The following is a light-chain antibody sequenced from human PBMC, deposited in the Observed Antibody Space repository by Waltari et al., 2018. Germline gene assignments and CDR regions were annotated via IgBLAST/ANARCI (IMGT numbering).Light chain of an antibody. CDR2: DAT. J-gene: IGKJ2*01. CDR3: QHFDNLLFT. Sequence: DIQVTQSPSSLSASVGDRVTITCQASQDISHYLNWYQQRPGKAPKVLIYDATLLKIGVPSRFSGGGSGTDFTFAITSLQPEDAATYYCQHFDNLLFTFGQGTKLEI. V-gene: IGKV1-33*01. CDR1: QDISHY.